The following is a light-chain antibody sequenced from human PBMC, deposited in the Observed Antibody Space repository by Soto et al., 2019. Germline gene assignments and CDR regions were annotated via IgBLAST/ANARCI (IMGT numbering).Light chain of an antibody. CDR3: QQYNSYSQFT. CDR2: TAS. J-gene: IGKJ3*01. Sequence: DIQMTQSPSSLSASVGDRVTITCRASQSISNYLNWYQQKPGTAPKLLIYTASSLQSGVPSRFSGSGSGTEFTLTISCLQPDDVATYYCQQYNSYSQFTFGPGTKVHI. CDR1: QSISNY. V-gene: IGKV1-16*01.